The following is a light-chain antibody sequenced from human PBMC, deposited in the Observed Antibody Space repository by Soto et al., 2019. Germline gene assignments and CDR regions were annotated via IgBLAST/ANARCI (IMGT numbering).Light chain of an antibody. CDR2: DNN. V-gene: IGLV1-51*01. CDR1: SSNIGSNY. CDR3: GTWDSSLSGVV. Sequence: QSVLTQPPSVSAAPGQKVTISCSGSSSNIGSNYVSWYQQLPGTAPKLLIYDNNNRPSGIPDRFSGSKSGTSATLGITGLQTGDEADYYCGTWDSSLSGVVFGGGTKLTVL. J-gene: IGLJ2*01.